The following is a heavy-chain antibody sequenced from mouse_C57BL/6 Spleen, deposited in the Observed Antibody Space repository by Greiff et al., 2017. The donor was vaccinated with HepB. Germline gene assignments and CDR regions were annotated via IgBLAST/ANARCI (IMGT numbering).Heavy chain of an antibody. CDR3: ARYYYSNYGGYYYAMDY. D-gene: IGHD2-5*01. CDR2: IRNKANGYTT. J-gene: IGHJ4*01. V-gene: IGHV7-3*01. Sequence: EVKLEESGGGLVQPGGSLSLSCAASGFTFTDYYMSWVRQPPGKALEWLGFIRNKANGYTTEYSASVKGRFTISRDNSQSILYLQMNALRAEDSATYYCARYYYSNYGGYYYAMDYWGQGTSVTVSS. CDR1: GFTFTDYY.